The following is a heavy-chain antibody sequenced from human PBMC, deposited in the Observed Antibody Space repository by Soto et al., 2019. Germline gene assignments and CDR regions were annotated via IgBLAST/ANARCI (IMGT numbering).Heavy chain of an antibody. J-gene: IGHJ5*02. CDR2: MNPGSGDT. CDR1: GYIFTNND. V-gene: IGHV1-8*01. Sequence: ASVKVSCKASGYIFTNNDVSWVRQATGQGLEWMGWMNPGSGDTGYAQKFQGRVTMTRNISIATAYMELSSLRADDTAIYYCARMASFGSLDWFDPWGQGTLVTVSS. CDR3: ARMASFGSLDWFDP. D-gene: IGHD5-18*01.